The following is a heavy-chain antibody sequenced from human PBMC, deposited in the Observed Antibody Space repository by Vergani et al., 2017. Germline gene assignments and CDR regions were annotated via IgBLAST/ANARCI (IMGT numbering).Heavy chain of an antibody. J-gene: IGHJ4*02. V-gene: IGHV4-30-4*08. CDR2: IYYSGST. CDR1: GGSISSGDYY. CDR3: AREISSSWAYYFDY. Sequence: QVQLQESGPGLVKPSQTLSLTCTVSGGSISSGDYYWSWIRQPPGKGLGWIGYIYYSGSTYYNPSLKSRVTIAVDTSKNQFSLKLSSVTAADTAVYYCAREISSSWAYYFDYWGQGTLVTVSS. D-gene: IGHD6-13*01.